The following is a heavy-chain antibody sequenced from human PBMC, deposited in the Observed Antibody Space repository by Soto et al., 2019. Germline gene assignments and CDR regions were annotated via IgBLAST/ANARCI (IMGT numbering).Heavy chain of an antibody. J-gene: IGHJ6*02. CDR2: IWPDGSNR. D-gene: IGHD6-25*01. V-gene: IGHV3-33*01. Sequence: GGSLRLSCAASGFIFNTYGMHWVRQAPGKGLEWVAVIWPDGSNRYYADSVSGQFTISRDNSKNTLFLQMNSLSAEDTAVYYCARAAWYYYGMDVWGQGTTVTVSS. CDR3: ARAAWYYYGMDV. CDR1: GFIFNTYG.